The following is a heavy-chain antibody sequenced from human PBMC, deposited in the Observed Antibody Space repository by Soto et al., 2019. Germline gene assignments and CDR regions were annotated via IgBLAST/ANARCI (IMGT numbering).Heavy chain of an antibody. CDR1: GYSFTSYW. CDR3: ARQFPEYCGGDCYGFDY. D-gene: IGHD2-21*02. V-gene: IGHV5-51*01. CDR2: IYPGDSDT. J-gene: IGHJ4*02. Sequence: GESLKISCKGSGYSFTSYWIGWVRQMPGKGLEWMGIIYPGDSDTRYSPSFQGQVTISADKSISTAYLQWSSLKASDTAMYYCARQFPEYCGGDCYGFDYWGQGTLVTVSS.